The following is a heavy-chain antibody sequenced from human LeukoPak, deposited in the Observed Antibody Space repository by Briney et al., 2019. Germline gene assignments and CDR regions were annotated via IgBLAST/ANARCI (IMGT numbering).Heavy chain of an antibody. D-gene: IGHD3-10*01. CDR1: GYTFTSYY. J-gene: IGHJ4*02. V-gene: IGHV1-46*01. Sequence: GASVKVSCKASGYTFTSYYMHWVRQAPGQGLEWMGIINPSGGSTSYAQKFQGRVTVTRDMSTSTVYMELSSLRSEDTAVYYCASTTVRGVFDYWGQGTLVTVSS. CDR2: INPSGGST. CDR3: ASTTVRGVFDY.